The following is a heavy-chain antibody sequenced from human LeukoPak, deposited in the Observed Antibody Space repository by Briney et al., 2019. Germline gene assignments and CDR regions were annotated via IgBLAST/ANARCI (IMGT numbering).Heavy chain of an antibody. Sequence: GGSLRLSCTDSGNTFDDYGMTWVPQAPGKRLEWVSGINWDGGAYNYAASVKGRFTISRDNAKNSLYLEMNSLRVEDTAVYFCARDLSSSWYSLAYWGQGILVIVSS. D-gene: IGHD3-22*01. CDR3: ARDLSSSWYSLAY. V-gene: IGHV3-20*04. CDR2: INWDGGAY. J-gene: IGHJ4*02. CDR1: GNTFDDYG.